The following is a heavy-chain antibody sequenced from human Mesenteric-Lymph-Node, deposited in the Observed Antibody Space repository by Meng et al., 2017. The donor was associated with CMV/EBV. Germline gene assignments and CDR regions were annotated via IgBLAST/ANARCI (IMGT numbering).Heavy chain of an antibody. V-gene: IGHV4-59*12. CDR3: ARDLTVTGAFDI. D-gene: IGHD4-17*01. CDR2: IYYSGST. J-gene: IGHJ3*02. CDR1: GGSISNYY. Sequence: LSCTVSGGSISNYYWSWIRQPPGKGLEWIGYIYYSGSTNYNPSLKSRVTISVDTSKNQFSLKLSSVTAADTAVYYCARDLTVTGAFDIWGQGTMVTVSS.